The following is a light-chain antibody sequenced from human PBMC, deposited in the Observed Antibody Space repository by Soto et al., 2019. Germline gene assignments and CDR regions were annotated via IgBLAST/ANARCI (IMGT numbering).Light chain of an antibody. CDR1: QSVDNNY. J-gene: IGKJ2*01. CDR3: QQYCNSPYT. CDR2: GAS. Sequence: EIVLTQSPGTLSLSPGESATLSCRASQSVDNNYVAWYQQKPGQAPTLLIHGASHRAAGSPDRFSGSGSWTDVTLTISRLEPEDFAVFHCQQYCNSPYTFGQGTKLEIK. V-gene: IGKV3-20*01.